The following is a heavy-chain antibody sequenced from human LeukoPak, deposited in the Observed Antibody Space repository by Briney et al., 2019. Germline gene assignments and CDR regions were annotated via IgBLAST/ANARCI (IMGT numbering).Heavy chain of an antibody. CDR3: ARAPPYHYDISAFYY. D-gene: IGHD3-22*01. J-gene: IGHJ4*02. V-gene: IGHV1-2*02. Sequence: ASVKVSCKASGYTFTGYYMHWVRQAPGQGLEWMGWINPNSGGTNYAQKFQGRVTMTRDTSISTAYMELSRLRSDDTAVYYCARAPPYHYDISAFYYWGQGALVTVSS. CDR2: INPNSGGT. CDR1: GYTFTGYY.